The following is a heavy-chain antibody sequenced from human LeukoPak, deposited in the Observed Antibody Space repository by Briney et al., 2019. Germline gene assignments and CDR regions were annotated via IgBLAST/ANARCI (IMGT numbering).Heavy chain of an antibody. J-gene: IGHJ4*02. D-gene: IGHD3-10*01. Sequence: PSETLSLTCAVYGGSFSGYYWSWIRQPPGKGLEWIGSIYYSGSTYYNPSLKSRVTISVDTSKNQFSLKLSSVTAADTAVYYCARTSMVRGVISDYWGQGTLVTVSS. CDR2: IYYSGST. CDR3: ARTSMVRGVISDY. CDR1: GGSFSGYY. V-gene: IGHV4-34*01.